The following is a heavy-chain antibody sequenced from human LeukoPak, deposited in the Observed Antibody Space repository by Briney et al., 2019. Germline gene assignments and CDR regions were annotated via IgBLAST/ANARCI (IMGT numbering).Heavy chain of an antibody. CDR1: GFTFSSYA. V-gene: IGHV3-23*01. CDR2: IRVDGSNK. J-gene: IGHJ4*02. Sequence: GASLRLSCAASGFTFSSYAMSWVRQPPGKGLEWVSVIRVDGSNKNYADSVKGRFPISRHNSKNTLYLQMNSLRAEDTAVYYCAKGIAVAGDYWGQGTLVTVSS. D-gene: IGHD6-19*01. CDR3: AKGIAVAGDY.